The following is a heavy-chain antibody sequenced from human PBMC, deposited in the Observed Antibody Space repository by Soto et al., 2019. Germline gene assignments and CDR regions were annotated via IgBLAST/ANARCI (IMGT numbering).Heavy chain of an antibody. J-gene: IGHJ6*03. CDR2: IKQDGSEK. CDR3: ASTDYSNYRNYYYYYMDV. Sequence: GGSLRLSCTASGFTFSSYWMSWVRQAPGKGLEWVANIKQDGSEKYYVDSVKGRFTISRDKAKNSLYLQMNSLRAEDTAVYYCASTDYSNYRNYYYYYMDVWGKGTTVTVSS. D-gene: IGHD4-4*01. CDR1: GFTFSSYW. V-gene: IGHV3-7*01.